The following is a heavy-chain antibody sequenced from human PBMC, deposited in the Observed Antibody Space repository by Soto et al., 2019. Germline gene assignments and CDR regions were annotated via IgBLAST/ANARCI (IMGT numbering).Heavy chain of an antibody. J-gene: IGHJ4*02. D-gene: IGHD3-22*01. Sequence: QVQLQESGPGLVKPSETLPLICTVSGGSISSSSYYWGWIRQPPGKGLEWIGSINYRGSTYHNPSLRSRVAMYVDTSNNQFSLNLSSVAAADTAVYYCARHHDSSGYYDYWGQGTLVTVSS. V-gene: IGHV4-39*01. CDR3: ARHHDSSGYYDY. CDR2: INYRGST. CDR1: GGSISSSSYY.